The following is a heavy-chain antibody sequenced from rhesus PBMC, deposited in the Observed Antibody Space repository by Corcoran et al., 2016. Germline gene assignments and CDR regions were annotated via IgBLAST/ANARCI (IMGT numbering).Heavy chain of an antibody. CDR2: FYGSGGST. D-gene: IGHD6-25*01. CDR1: GGSISSSNW. J-gene: IGHJ4*01. V-gene: IGHV4-93*01. Sequence: QVQLQESGPAVVKPSETLSLTCAVSGGSISSSNWWSWIRQSPGKGLEWIGGFYGSGGSTEYNPSLQSRVTISKDTSKNQFSLKLSSVTAADTAVYYCASVVAAAGPDYWGQGVLVTVSS. CDR3: ASVVAAAGPDY.